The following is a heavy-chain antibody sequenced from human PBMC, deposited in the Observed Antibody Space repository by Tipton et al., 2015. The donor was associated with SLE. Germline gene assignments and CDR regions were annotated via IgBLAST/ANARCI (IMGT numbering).Heavy chain of an antibody. CDR1: GFTFSNYD. J-gene: IGHJ6*02. V-gene: IGHV1-8*02. CDR3: ARSGIGYSYYYGMDV. Sequence: QSGAEVKKPGASVKVSCKTPGFTFSNYDFNWVRQAAGQGLEWMGWMNPNSGKSDYAQKFQGRVTMTRDTSVTTAYMELTSLTSEDTAVYYCARSGIGYSYYYGMDVWGQGTAVTVSS. D-gene: IGHD3-22*01. CDR2: MNPNSGKS.